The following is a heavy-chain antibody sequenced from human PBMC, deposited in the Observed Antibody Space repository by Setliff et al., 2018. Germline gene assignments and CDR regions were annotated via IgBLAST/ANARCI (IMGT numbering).Heavy chain of an antibody. CDR3: ARHVGSRSRGYNYYYYYMDV. CDR1: GGSISSYY. Sequence: SETLSLTCTVSGGSISSYYWTWIRQSPGKGLEWIGNIYDSGSINYNPSLKSRVTTSVDTSKNQFSLKLTSVTAADTAVYYCARHVGSRSRGYNYYYYYMDVWGKGTTVTVSS. V-gene: IGHV4-59*08. CDR2: IYDSGSI. D-gene: IGHD3-10*01. J-gene: IGHJ6*03.